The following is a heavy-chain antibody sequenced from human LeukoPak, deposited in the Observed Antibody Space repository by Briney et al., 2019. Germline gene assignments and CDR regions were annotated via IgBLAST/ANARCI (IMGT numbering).Heavy chain of an antibody. CDR3: ARVGFGNTPHPIDY. D-gene: IGHD4-23*01. J-gene: IGHJ4*02. CDR1: GGSISSYY. Sequence: PSETLSLTCTVSGGSISSYYWSWIRQPPGKGLEWIGYIYYTGSNNYNPSLKSRVTISVDTSKNQFSLELTSVTAADTAVYYCARVGFGNTPHPIDYWGQGTLVTVSS. CDR2: IYYTGSN. V-gene: IGHV4-59*01.